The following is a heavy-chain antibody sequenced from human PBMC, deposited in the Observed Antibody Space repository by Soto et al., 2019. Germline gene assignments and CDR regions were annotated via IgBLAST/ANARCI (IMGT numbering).Heavy chain of an antibody. CDR1: GFTFSRYS. J-gene: IGHJ3*02. V-gene: IGHV3-21*01. CDR2: ISSSSSYI. D-gene: IGHD6-6*01. Sequence: EVQLVESGGGLVKPGGSLRLSCAASGFTFSRYSMNWVRQAPGKGLEWVSSISSSSSYIYYADSVKGRFTISRDNAKNSVYLQMNTLRAEDTAVYYCATIQLGYDAFDIWGHGTMVTVSS. CDR3: ATIQLGYDAFDI.